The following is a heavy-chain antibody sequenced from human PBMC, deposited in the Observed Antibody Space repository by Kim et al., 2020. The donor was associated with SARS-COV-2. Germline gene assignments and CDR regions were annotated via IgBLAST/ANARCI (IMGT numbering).Heavy chain of an antibody. CDR3: MRGTSYFMDV. J-gene: IGHJ6*03. V-gene: IGHV4-34*01. CDR1: GGSSIHHD. Sequence: SETLSLSCTFSGGSSIHHDWSWIRQSPEKGLAWIGEVSHSGSINFDPSLRGRVTLFLAPYKHQFFLKLTSVIAADTAVYYCMRGTSYFMDVWAEGTTVIVSS. D-gene: IGHD3-10*01. CDR2: VSHSGSI.